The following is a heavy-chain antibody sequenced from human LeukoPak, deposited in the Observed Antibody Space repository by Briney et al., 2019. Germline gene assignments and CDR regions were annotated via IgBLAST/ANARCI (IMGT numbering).Heavy chain of an antibody. V-gene: IGHV3-7*01. Sequence: GGSLRLSCAASGFTFSSYWMSWVRQAPGKGLEWVANIKQDGSEKYYVGSVKGRFTISRDNAKNSLYLQMNSLRAEDTAVYYCAREGSDWNYYYYMDVWGKGTTVTISS. J-gene: IGHJ6*03. CDR3: AREGSDWNYYYYMDV. D-gene: IGHD6-19*01. CDR2: IKQDGSEK. CDR1: GFTFSSYW.